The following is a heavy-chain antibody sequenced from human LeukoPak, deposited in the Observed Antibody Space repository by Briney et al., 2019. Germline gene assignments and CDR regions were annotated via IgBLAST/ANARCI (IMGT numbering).Heavy chain of an antibody. Sequence: SETLSLTCTVSGGSISSYYWSWIRQPPGKGLEWIGYIYYSGSTYYNPSLKSRITISVDTSRNHFSLKLSSVTAADTAVYYCARPHDSSGFDYWGQGTLVTVSS. CDR2: IYYSGST. CDR1: GGSISSYY. CDR3: ARPHDSSGFDY. J-gene: IGHJ4*02. V-gene: IGHV4-59*12. D-gene: IGHD3-22*01.